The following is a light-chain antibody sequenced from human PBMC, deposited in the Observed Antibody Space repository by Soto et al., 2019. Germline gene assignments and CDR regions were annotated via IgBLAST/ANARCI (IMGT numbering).Light chain of an antibody. V-gene: IGKV3-20*01. CDR1: QSVSSY. J-gene: IGKJ4*01. CDR2: DAS. CDR3: QQYGSSPSLT. Sequence: EIVLTQSPAILSMSPGERATLSCRASQSVSSYFAWYQQKPGQAPRLLIYDASSRATGIPDRFSGSGSGTDFTLTISRLEPEDFAVYYCQQYGSSPSLTFGGGTKVDIK.